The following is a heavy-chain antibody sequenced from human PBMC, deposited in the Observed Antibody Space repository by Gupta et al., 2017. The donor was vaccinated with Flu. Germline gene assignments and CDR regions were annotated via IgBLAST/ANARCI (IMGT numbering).Heavy chain of an antibody. CDR1: GFTFRKYG. J-gene: IGHJ4*02. V-gene: IGHV3-30*18. CDR2: ISYDGSNK. Sequence: QVRLVESGGGVVQPGRSLRLSCAASGFTFRKYGMQWFRQAPGKGLEWVAVISYDGSNKYYAESVKGRFTISRDNSKNTLYLQMNSLRAEDTAVYYCVKDNRGIVVVTAIPFEYWGQGTLVTVSS. D-gene: IGHD2-21*02. CDR3: VKDNRGIVVVTAIPFEY.